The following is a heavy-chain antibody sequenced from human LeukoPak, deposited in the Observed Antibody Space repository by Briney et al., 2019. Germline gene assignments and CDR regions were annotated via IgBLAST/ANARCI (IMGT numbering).Heavy chain of an antibody. CDR3: ARVGHGVDGGYNWFDP. J-gene: IGHJ5*02. Sequence: PLETLSLTCTVSGGSISNYYWSWIRQPPGKGLEWIGYISYSGSTNDNPSLKSRVTISVDTSRNQFSLKLGSVTAADTAVYYCARVGHGVDGGYNWFDPWGQGTLVTVSS. D-gene: IGHD5-12*01. CDR1: GGSISNYY. V-gene: IGHV4-59*01. CDR2: ISYSGST.